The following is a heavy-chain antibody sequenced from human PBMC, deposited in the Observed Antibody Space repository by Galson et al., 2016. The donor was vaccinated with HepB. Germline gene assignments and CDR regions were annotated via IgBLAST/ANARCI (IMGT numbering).Heavy chain of an antibody. CDR2: IYKTGST. Sequence: SETLSLTCNVSGGSISSYFWSWIRQTPGKELEWIGYIYKTGSTNYSPSLKSRVSISVDTSRNQFSLKVRSVTAADTAVYYCARASVVPGARMLFDSWGQGILVTVSS. J-gene: IGHJ5*01. D-gene: IGHD2-2*01. V-gene: IGHV4-59*01. CDR1: GGSISSYF. CDR3: ARASVVPGARMLFDS.